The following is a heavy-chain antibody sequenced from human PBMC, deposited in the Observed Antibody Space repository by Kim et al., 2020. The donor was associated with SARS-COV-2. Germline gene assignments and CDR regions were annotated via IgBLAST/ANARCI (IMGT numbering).Heavy chain of an antibody. CDR2: INPNSGGT. D-gene: IGHD5-12*01. CDR3: ATGQGSRIYSGYDWDYYYGMDV. CDR1: GYIFTGYY. Sequence: ASVKVSCKASGYIFTGYYMHWVRQAPGQGLEWMGWINPNSGGTNYAQKFQGWVTMTRDTSISTAYMELSRLRSDDTAVYYCATGQGSRIYSGYDWDYYYGMDVWGQGTTVTVSS. V-gene: IGHV1-2*04. J-gene: IGHJ6*02.